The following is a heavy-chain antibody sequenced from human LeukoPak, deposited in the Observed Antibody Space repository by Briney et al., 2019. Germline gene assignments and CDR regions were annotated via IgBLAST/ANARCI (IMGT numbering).Heavy chain of an antibody. V-gene: IGHV3-9*01. CDR1: GFTFDDYA. CDR2: ISWNSGSI. CDR3: AKDQRITIFGVVTIDAFDI. D-gene: IGHD3-3*01. Sequence: GGSLRLSCAASGFTFDDYAMHWVRQAPGKGLEWVSGISWNSGSIGYADSVKGRFTISRDNAKNSLYLQMNSLRAEDTAVYYCAKDQRITIFGVVTIDAFDIWGQGTMVTVSS. J-gene: IGHJ3*02.